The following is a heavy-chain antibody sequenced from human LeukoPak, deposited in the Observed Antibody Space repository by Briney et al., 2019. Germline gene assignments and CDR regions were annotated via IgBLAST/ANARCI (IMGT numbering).Heavy chain of an antibody. V-gene: IGHV4-34*01. CDR3: ARPYDSSGYYNY. CDR1: GGSFSGYY. J-gene: IGHJ4*02. Sequence: SETRSLTCAVYGGSFSGYYWSWIRQPPGKGLEWIGEINHSGSTNYNPSLKSRVTISVDTSKNQFSLKLSSVTAADTAVYYCARPYDSSGYYNYWGQGTLVTVSS. CDR2: INHSGST. D-gene: IGHD3-22*01.